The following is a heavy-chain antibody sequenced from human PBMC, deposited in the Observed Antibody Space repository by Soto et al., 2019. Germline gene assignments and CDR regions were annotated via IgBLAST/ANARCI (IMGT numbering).Heavy chain of an antibody. Sequence: QVQLVQSGAEVKKPGSSVKVSCKASGGTFSSYTISWVRQAPGQGLEWMGRIIPILGIANYAQKFQGRVTITGDKSTSTAYMELSSLRSEDTAVYYCARTRNYYYYYMDVWGKGTTVTVSS. CDR2: IIPILGIA. CDR3: ARTRNYYYYYMDV. CDR1: GGTFSSYT. V-gene: IGHV1-69*02. J-gene: IGHJ6*03.